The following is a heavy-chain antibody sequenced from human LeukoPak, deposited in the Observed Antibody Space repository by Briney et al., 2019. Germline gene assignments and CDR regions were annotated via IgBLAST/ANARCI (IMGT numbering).Heavy chain of an antibody. CDR2: IIPIFGTA. V-gene: IGHV1-69*05. CDR3: ARRGYGSRTNWFDP. CDR1: GGTFSSYA. Sequence: PWASVKVSCKASGGTFSSYAISWVRQAPGQGLEWMGGIIPIFGTANYAQKFQGRVTITTDESTSTAYMELSSLRSEDTAVYYCARRGYGSRTNWFDPWGQGTLVTVSS. J-gene: IGHJ5*02. D-gene: IGHD3-10*01.